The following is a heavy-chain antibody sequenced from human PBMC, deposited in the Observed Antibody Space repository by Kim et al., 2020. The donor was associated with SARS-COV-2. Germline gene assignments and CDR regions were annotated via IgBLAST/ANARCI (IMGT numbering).Heavy chain of an antibody. CDR1: GYSFTSYW. V-gene: IGHV5-10-1*01. Sequence: GESLKISCKGSGYSFTSYWISWVRQMPGKGLEWMGRIDPSDSYTNYSPSFQGHVTISADKSISTAYLQWSSLKASDTAMYYCASYGSGSYTDYYYYGMDVWGQGTTVTVSS. CDR2: IDPSDSYT. D-gene: IGHD3-10*01. J-gene: IGHJ6*02. CDR3: ASYGSGSYTDYYYYGMDV.